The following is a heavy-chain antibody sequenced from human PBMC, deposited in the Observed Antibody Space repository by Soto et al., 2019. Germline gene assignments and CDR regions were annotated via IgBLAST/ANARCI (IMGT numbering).Heavy chain of an antibody. D-gene: IGHD3-22*01. J-gene: IGHJ6*02. V-gene: IGHV4-4*02. CDR2: IFQDGTG. Sequence: SETLSLTCAVSGVSITSGNCWTGGRQTPQRGHKYIGEIFQDGTGNYTLSSETRVAISVEKSKSLLSVNLTAETAAETGIYFCARLVYDNCFNYICIDVWGQGATVTVSS. CDR1: GVSITSGNC. CDR3: ARLVYDNCFNYICIDV.